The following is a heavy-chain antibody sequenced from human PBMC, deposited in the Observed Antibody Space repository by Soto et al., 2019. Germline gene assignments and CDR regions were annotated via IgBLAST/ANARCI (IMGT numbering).Heavy chain of an antibody. Sequence: SLRLSCAASGFTFSSYAMHWVRQAPGKGLEWVAVISYDGSNKYYADSVKGRFTISRDNSKNTLYLQMNSLRAEDTAVYYCARDRDFWTPYNWFDPWGQGTLVTVSS. CDR1: GFTFSSYA. V-gene: IGHV3-30-3*01. J-gene: IGHJ5*02. D-gene: IGHD3-3*01. CDR2: ISYDGSNK. CDR3: ARDRDFWTPYNWFDP.